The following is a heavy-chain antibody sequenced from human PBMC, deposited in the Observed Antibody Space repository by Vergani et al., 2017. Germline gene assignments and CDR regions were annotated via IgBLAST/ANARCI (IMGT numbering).Heavy chain of an antibody. CDR1: GFTFRSYA. J-gene: IGHJ4*02. V-gene: IGHV3-23*01. D-gene: IGHD6-13*01. Sequence: EVQLLESGGGLVQPGGSLRLSGAASGFTFRSYAMSWVRQAPGKGLEWVSAISGSGGSTYYADSVKGRFTIARDNSKNTLYLQMNSLRAEDTAVYDCAKMVSSSWYVCLDYWGQGTLVTVSS. CDR3: AKMVSSSWYVCLDY. CDR2: ISGSGGST.